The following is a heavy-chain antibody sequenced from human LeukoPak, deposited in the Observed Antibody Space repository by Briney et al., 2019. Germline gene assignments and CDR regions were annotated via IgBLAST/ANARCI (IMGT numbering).Heavy chain of an antibody. CDR1: GGSISSGGYY. V-gene: IGHV4-30-2*01. Sequence: SQTLSLTCTVSGGSISSGGYYWSWIRQPPGKGLEWIGYIYHSGSTYYNPSLKSRVTISVDRSKNQFSLKLSSVTAADTAVYYCARVAYGSGSPNNPHFDYWGQGTLVTVSA. J-gene: IGHJ4*02. CDR2: IYHSGST. D-gene: IGHD3-10*01. CDR3: ARVAYGSGSPNNPHFDY.